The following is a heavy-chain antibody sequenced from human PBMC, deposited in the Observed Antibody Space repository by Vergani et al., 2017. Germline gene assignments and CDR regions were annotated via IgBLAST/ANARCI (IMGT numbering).Heavy chain of an antibody. CDR1: GGSFSGYY. CDR3: ARPFSYGDYDFDY. V-gene: IGHV4-34*01. J-gene: IGHJ4*02. CDR2: INHSGST. Sequence: QVQLQQWGAGLLKPSETLSLTCAVYGGSFSGYYWSWIRQPPGKGLEWIGEINHSGSTNYNPSLKSRVTISVDTSKNQFSLKLSSVTAADTAVYYCARPFSYGDYDFDYWGQGTLVTVSS. D-gene: IGHD4-17*01.